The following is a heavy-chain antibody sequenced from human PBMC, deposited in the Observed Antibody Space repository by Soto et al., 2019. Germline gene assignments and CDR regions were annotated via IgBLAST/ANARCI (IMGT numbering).Heavy chain of an antibody. Sequence: GESLKTSCKASGYSFTSRWIAWVRQMPGKGLEWMGIIYPGDSDTRYSPSFQGQVTISADMSITTAYLQWSSLRASDTAIYYCASSPYSFYYDSSRYRSGAFDIWGQGTMVTVSS. CDR1: GYSFTSRW. CDR2: IYPGDSDT. V-gene: IGHV5-51*01. CDR3: ASSPYSFYYDSSRYRSGAFDI. J-gene: IGHJ3*02. D-gene: IGHD3-22*01.